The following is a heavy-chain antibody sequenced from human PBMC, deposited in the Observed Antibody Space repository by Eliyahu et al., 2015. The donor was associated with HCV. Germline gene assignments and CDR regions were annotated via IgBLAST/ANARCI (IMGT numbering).Heavy chain of an antibody. Sequence: QVQLQESGPGLVKPSETLSLTCTXSGGSXTTXSXSWIRQPXGKXLEWIGYIHYTGSTNXNPSLKSRVTISVDTSKNXFSLNLTSVTAADTAVYXCASGGGGIAVAGTGGWFDPWGQGTLVTVSS. CDR1: GGSXTTXS. J-gene: IGHJ5*02. D-gene: IGHD6-19*01. V-gene: IGHV4-59*01. CDR3: ASGGGGIAVAGTGGWFDP. CDR2: IHYTGST.